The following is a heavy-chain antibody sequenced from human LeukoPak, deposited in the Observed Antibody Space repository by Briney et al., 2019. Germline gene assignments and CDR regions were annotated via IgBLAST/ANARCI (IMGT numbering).Heavy chain of an antibody. Sequence: SETLSLTCSVSGGSSSGYYWTWIRQPAGKGLEWIGRVYTSGSTHYNPSLKTRLTMSVDTSKNQFSLKLSSVTAADTAVYYCARLITGTTTAFDIWGQGTMVTVSS. CDR2: VYTSGST. J-gene: IGHJ3*02. V-gene: IGHV4-4*07. CDR3: ARLITGTTTAFDI. D-gene: IGHD1-7*01. CDR1: GGSSSGYY.